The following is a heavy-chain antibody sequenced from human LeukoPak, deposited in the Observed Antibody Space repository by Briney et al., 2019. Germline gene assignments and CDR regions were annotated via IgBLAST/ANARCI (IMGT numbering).Heavy chain of an antibody. CDR3: ARHDMDIAGAGLDYFDY. J-gene: IGHJ4*02. V-gene: IGHV4-59*08. D-gene: IGHD1-26*01. CDR2: IFYSGST. CDR1: GGSLSRNY. Sequence: KPSGTPSPTRTLPGGSLSRNYWSSVPPPPRKGRGGDCYIFYSGSTNYNPSLKSRVTISVDTSKNQFSLKLSSVTAADAAVYYCARHDMDIAGAGLDYFDYWGQGTLVTVSS.